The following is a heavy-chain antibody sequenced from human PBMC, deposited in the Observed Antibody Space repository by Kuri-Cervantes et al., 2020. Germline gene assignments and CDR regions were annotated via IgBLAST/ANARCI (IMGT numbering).Heavy chain of an antibody. Sequence: GESLKISCAASGFTFSSYAMSWVRQAPGKGLEWVSAISGSGGSTYYADSVKGRFTISRDNSKNTLYLQMNSLRAEDTAVYYCARERYDFWSGYLLYWGQGTLVTVSS. V-gene: IGHV3-23*01. CDR1: GFTFSSYA. J-gene: IGHJ4*02. CDR3: ARERYDFWSGYLLY. D-gene: IGHD3-3*01. CDR2: ISGSGGST.